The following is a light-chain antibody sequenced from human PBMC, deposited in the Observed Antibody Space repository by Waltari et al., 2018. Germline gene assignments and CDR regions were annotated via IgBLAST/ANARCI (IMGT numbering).Light chain of an antibody. CDR2: DVS. CDR3: CSYAGSYTYV. CDR1: SSDVGAYNY. J-gene: IGLJ1*01. Sequence: QSALTQPPSVPGSHGQSVTIPCTGTSSDVGAYNYVSWYQQHPGKAPKLMIYDVSKRPSGVPDRFSGAKSGNTASLTISGLQGEDEADYYCCSYAGSYTYVFGTGTKVTVL. V-gene: IGLV2-11*01.